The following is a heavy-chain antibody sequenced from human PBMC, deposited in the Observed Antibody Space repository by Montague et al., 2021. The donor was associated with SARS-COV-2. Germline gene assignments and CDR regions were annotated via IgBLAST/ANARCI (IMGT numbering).Heavy chain of an antibody. CDR3: ATESLGYCSSTSCYGPHYGMDV. Sequence: TLSLTCTVSGGSISSGGYYWGWIRQHPGKGLEWIGYIYYSGSTYYNPSLKSRVTISVDTSKNQFSLKLSSVTAADTAVYYRATESLGYCSSTSCYGPHYGMDVWGQGTTVTVSS. J-gene: IGHJ6*02. V-gene: IGHV4-31*03. CDR1: GGSISSGGYY. D-gene: IGHD2-2*01. CDR2: IYYSGST.